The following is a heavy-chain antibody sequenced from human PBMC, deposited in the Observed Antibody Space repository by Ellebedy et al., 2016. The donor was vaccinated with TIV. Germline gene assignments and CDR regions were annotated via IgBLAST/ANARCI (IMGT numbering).Heavy chain of an antibody. D-gene: IGHD2-15*01. J-gene: IGHJ4*02. Sequence: SVKVSCXASGGTFSSYAISWVRQAPGQGLEWMGGIIPIFGTANYAQKFQGRVTITADKSTSTAYMELSSLRSEDTAVYYCARLVSPRGDCSGGSCYRFFDYWGQGTLVTVSS. CDR1: GGTFSSYA. CDR2: IIPIFGTA. V-gene: IGHV1-69*06. CDR3: ARLVSPRGDCSGGSCYRFFDY.